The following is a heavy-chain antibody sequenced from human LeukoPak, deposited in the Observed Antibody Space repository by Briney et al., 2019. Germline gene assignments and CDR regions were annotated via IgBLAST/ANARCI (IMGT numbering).Heavy chain of an antibody. CDR1: GFTFSNAW. V-gene: IGHV3-7*01. CDR3: ARDKRVGATILDY. CDR2: IKQDGSEI. J-gene: IGHJ4*02. Sequence: GGSLRLSCAASGFTFSNAWLSWVRQAPGKGLEWVANIKQDGSEIYYVDSVKGRFTISRDNAKSSLSLQMNSLTAEDTAVYYCARDKRVGATILDYWGQGTLVTVSS. D-gene: IGHD1-26*01.